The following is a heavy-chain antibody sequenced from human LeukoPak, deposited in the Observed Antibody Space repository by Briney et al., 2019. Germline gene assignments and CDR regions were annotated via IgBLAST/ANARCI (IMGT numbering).Heavy chain of an antibody. D-gene: IGHD5-12*01. Sequence: GGSLRLSCAASGFTVSNNYMSWVRQAPGKGLEWAGFIRSKAYGGTTEYAASVKGRFTISRDDSKSIAYLQMNSLKTEDTAVYYCTREGAYDQFDYWGQGTLVTVSS. V-gene: IGHV3-49*04. CDR2: IRSKAYGGTT. J-gene: IGHJ4*02. CDR3: TREGAYDQFDY. CDR1: GFTVSNNY.